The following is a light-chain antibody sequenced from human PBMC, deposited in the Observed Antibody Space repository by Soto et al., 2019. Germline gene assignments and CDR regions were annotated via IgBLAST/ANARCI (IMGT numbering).Light chain of an antibody. Sequence: DIQMTQSPSTLSASVGDRVTITCRASQSISSWLAWYQQKPGKAPKLLIYKASSLESGVPSRFSGSGSGTEFTLTISSLQPDDFATYCSKKAFTIGPATNVDSK. J-gene: IGKJ3*01. V-gene: IGKV1-5*03. CDR1: QSISSW. CDR2: KAS. CDR3: KKAFT.